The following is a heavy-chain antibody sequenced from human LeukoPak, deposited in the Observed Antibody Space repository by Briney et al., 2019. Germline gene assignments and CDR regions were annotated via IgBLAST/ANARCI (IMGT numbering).Heavy chain of an antibody. D-gene: IGHD3-10*01. CDR1: GFTFSSYG. J-gene: IGHJ6*02. CDR2: IWYDGSNK. CDR3: ARDAPIPYYYGSGSSYGMDV. Sequence: GRSLRLSCAASGFTFSSYGMHWVRQAPGKGLEGVAVIWYDGSNKYYADSVKGRFTISRDNSKNTLYLQMNSLRAEDTAVYYCARDAPIPYYYGSGSSYGMDVWGQGTTVTVSS. V-gene: IGHV3-33*01.